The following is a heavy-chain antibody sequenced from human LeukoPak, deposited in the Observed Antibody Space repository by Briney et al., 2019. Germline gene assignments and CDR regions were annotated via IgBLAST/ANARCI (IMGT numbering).Heavy chain of an antibody. CDR3: ARGGSSSSGWFDP. Sequence: PGGSLRLSCAASGFSFSTFWMSWVRQAPGQGLEWVANIKQDGSEKYYVDSVKGRFTISRDNTKKSLSLQMNSLRADDTPVYYCARGGSSSSGWFDPWGQGTLVTVSS. CDR1: GFSFSTFW. D-gene: IGHD6-6*01. V-gene: IGHV3-7*01. CDR2: IKQDGSEK. J-gene: IGHJ5*02.